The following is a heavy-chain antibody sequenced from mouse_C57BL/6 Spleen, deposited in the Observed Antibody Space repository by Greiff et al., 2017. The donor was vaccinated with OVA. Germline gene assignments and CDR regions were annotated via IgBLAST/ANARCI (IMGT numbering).Heavy chain of an antibody. Sequence: EVQRVESGPVLVKPGASVKMSCKASGYTFTDYYMNWVKQSHGKSLEWIGVINPYNGGTSYNQKFKGKATLTVDKSSSTAYMELNSLTSEDSAVYYCARGTNWDGWYFDVWGTGTTVTVSS. CDR1: GYTFTDYY. V-gene: IGHV1-19*01. D-gene: IGHD4-1*01. CDR3: ARGTNWDGWYFDV. CDR2: INPYNGGT. J-gene: IGHJ1*03.